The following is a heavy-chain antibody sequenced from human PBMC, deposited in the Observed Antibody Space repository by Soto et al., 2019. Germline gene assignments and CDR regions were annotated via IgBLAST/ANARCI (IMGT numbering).Heavy chain of an antibody. Sequence: PSDTLALTCAVYGGSFSGYYWSWIRQPPGKGLEWIGEINHSGSTNYNPSLKSRVTISVDTSKNQFSLKLSSVTAADTAVYYCARDHSSGWYRRSDAFDIWGQGTMVTVSS. CDR1: GGSFSGYY. V-gene: IGHV4-34*01. CDR3: ARDHSSGWYRRSDAFDI. CDR2: INHSGST. D-gene: IGHD6-19*01. J-gene: IGHJ3*02.